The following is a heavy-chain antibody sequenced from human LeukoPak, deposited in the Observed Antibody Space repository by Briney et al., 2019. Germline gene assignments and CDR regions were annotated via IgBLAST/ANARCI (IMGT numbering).Heavy chain of an antibody. CDR2: ISGSGSST. J-gene: IGHJ4*02. D-gene: IGHD3-22*01. CDR1: GFTFDDYA. CDR3: AKSDDSSGYYYGIVY. Sequence: GRSLRLSCAASGFTFDDYAMSWVRQAPGKGLEWVSGISGSGSSTYYADSVKGRFTISRDSSKNTLYLQMNSLRAEDTAVYYCAKSDDSSGYYYGIVYWGQGTLVTVSS. V-gene: IGHV3-23*01.